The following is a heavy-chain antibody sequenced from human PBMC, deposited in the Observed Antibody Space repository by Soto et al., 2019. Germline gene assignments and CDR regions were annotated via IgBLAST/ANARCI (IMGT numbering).Heavy chain of an antibody. D-gene: IGHD3-22*01. Sequence: GGSLRLSCAASGFTFSSYGMHWVRQAPGKGLEWVAVISYDGSNKYYADSVKGRFTISRDNSKNTLYLQMNSLRAEDTAVYYCARSYYYEIIYYYYGMDVWGQGTTVTVSS. CDR1: GFTFSSYG. CDR2: ISYDGSNK. J-gene: IGHJ6*02. CDR3: ARSYYYEIIYYYYGMDV. V-gene: IGHV3-30*03.